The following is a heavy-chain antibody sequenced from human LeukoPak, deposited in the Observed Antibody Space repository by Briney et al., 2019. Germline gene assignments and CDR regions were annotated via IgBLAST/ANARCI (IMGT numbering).Heavy chain of an antibody. CDR2: INPNSGGT. Sequence: GASVKVSCKASGYTFTGYYMHWVRQAPGQGLEWMGWINPNSGGTNYAQKFQGRVTMTRDTSISTAYMELSRLRSDDTAAYYCARDPGPNDYGDDDGMDVWGQGTTVTVSS. J-gene: IGHJ6*02. CDR1: GYTFTGYY. D-gene: IGHD4-17*01. CDR3: ARDPGPNDYGDDDGMDV. V-gene: IGHV1-2*02.